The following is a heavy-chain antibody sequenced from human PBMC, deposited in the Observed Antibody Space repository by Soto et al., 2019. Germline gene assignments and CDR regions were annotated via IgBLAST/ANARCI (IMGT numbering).Heavy chain of an antibody. CDR1: GYTFTSYY. J-gene: IGHJ6*02. D-gene: IGHD3-9*01. CDR2: INPSGGST. V-gene: IGHV1-46*01. Sequence: ASVKVSCKASGYTFTSYYMHWVRQAPGQGLEWMRIINPSGGSTSYAQKFQGRVTMTRDTSTSTVYMELSSLRSEDTAVYYCARVPILTGYFYYYYGMDVWGQGTTVTVSS. CDR3: ARVPILTGYFYYYYGMDV.